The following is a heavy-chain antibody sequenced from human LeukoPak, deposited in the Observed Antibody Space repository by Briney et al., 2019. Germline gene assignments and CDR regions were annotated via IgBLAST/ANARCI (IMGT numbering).Heavy chain of an antibody. J-gene: IGHJ6*03. V-gene: IGHV1-69*13. CDR1: GGTFSSYA. D-gene: IGHD3-10*01. Sequence: GASVKVSCKASGGTFSSYAISWVRQAPGQGLEWMGGIIPIFGTANYAQKFQGRVTITADESTSTAYMELSSLRSEDTAVYYCARGPSITLVRGGQWYHYMDVWGKGTTVTISS. CDR2: IIPIFGTA. CDR3: ARGPSITLVRGGQWYHYMDV.